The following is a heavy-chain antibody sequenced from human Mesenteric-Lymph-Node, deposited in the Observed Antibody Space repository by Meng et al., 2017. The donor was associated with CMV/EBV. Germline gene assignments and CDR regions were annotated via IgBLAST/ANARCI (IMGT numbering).Heavy chain of an antibody. CDR1: RFTFSNYA. CDR3: AKLGHAAGYFYYDMDV. CDR2: ISASGGKT. Sequence: GGSLRLSCTASRFTFSNYAMSWVRQAPGKGLEWVSAISASGGKTYYADSVKGRFTISRDNSKNTLYLQMNSLRAEDAAVYYCAKLGHAAGYFYYDMDVWGQGTTVTVSS. V-gene: IGHV3-23*01. D-gene: IGHD3-16*01. J-gene: IGHJ6*02.